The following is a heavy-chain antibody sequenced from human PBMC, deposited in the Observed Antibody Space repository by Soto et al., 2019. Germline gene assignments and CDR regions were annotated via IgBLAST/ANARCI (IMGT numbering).Heavy chain of an antibody. D-gene: IGHD3-3*01. CDR3: VRVASGYYFDH. V-gene: IGHV3-72*01. Sequence: GGSLRLSCAASGFTFSDHYMDWVRQAPGKGLEWVGRIRKKVNSYTTEYAASVKGRFTISRDDSKNSLFLQMNSLKTEDTAVYYCVRVASGYYFDHWGQGAPVTVSS. CDR2: IRKKVNSYTT. J-gene: IGHJ4*02. CDR1: GFTFSDHY.